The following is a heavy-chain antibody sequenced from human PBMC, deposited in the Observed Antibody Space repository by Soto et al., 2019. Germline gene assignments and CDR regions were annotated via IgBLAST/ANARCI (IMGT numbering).Heavy chain of an antibody. D-gene: IGHD3-10*01. CDR3: VRAASGFNYYGSGSYYKTHAFDI. J-gene: IGHJ3*02. Sequence: GGSLSLSCAASGFTFSSYSMNWVRQAPGKGLEWVSSISSSSSYIYYADSEKGRCTISRDNAEISLYLQMNSLRVEDTAVYYCVRAASGFNYYGSGSYYKTHAFDIWGQGTMVTVSS. V-gene: IGHV3-21*01. CDR1: GFTFSSYS. CDR2: ISSSSSYI.